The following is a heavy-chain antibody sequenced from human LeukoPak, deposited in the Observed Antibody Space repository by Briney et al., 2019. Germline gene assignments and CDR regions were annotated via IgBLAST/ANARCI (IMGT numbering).Heavy chain of an antibody. CDR3: ARTGSGGDLDI. J-gene: IGHJ3*02. Sequence: GGSLRLSCAASGFTFSNHWLHWVRQALGKGLVWVSRINGDGTSTVYADSVKGRFTISRDNAKSTVYLQMNSLRAEDTAVYYCARTGSGGDLDIWGQGTMVTVSS. D-gene: IGHD2-15*01. CDR1: GFTFSNHW. V-gene: IGHV3-74*01. CDR2: INGDGTST.